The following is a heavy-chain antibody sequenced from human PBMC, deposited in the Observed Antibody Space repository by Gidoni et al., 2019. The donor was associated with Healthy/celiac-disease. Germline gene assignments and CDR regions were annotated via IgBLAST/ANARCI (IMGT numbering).Heavy chain of an antibody. V-gene: IGHV5-10-1*03. CDR1: GYSFTSYW. CDR2: IDPSDSYT. J-gene: IGHJ6*02. D-gene: IGHD6-13*01. Sequence: EVQLVQSGAEVKKPGESLRISCQGYGYSFTSYWISWVRQMPGKGLEWMGRIDPSDSYTNSSPSFQGHVTISADKSISTAYLQWSSLKASDTAMYYCARRGYSSPAMGMDVWGQGTTVTVSS. CDR3: ARRGYSSPAMGMDV.